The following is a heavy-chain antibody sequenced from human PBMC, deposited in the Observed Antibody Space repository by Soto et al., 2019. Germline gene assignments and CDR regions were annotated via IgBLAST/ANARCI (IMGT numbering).Heavy chain of an antibody. CDR2: ISSNSRTK. J-gene: IGHJ4*02. V-gene: IGHV3-48*04. CDR1: GFDFNYYN. CDR3: AKGEGYAEEVFY. D-gene: IGHD1-1*01. Sequence: EVQLVESGGGLVQPGESLRLSCEASGFDFNYYNMNWIRQAPGRGLEWVSYISSNSRTKYYGDSVRGRFTISRDNAKNSLYLQMNSLRAEDTAVYYCAKGEGYAEEVFYWGQGVLVTVSS.